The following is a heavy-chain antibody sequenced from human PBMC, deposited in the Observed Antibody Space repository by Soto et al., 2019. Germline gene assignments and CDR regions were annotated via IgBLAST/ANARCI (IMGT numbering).Heavy chain of an antibody. V-gene: IGHV4-39*01. CDR1: GGSISSSSYY. CDR2: IYYSGST. CDR3: ARLNGLPTGYYYGWDV. J-gene: IGHJ6*02. Sequence: SETLSLTCTVSGGSISSSSYYWGWIPQPPGKGLEWIGSIYYSGSTYYNPSLKSRVTISVDTSKNQFSPKLSAVTAADTSVYYCARLNGLPTGYYYGWDVWGRGTTV.